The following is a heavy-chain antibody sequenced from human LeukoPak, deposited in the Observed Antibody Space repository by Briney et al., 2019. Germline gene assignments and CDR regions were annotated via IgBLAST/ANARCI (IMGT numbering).Heavy chain of an antibody. CDR2: ISFSSSTI. J-gene: IGHJ6*03. Sequence: GGSLRLSCAASGFTFRSYSMNWVRQAPGKGLEGVSYISFSSSTIYYADSVKGRFTISRDNAHNSLYLQLNSLRAEDTAIYYCARDASYYYYMDVWGKGTTVTVSS. D-gene: IGHD2-15*01. CDR3: ARDASYYYYMDV. CDR1: GFTFRSYS. V-gene: IGHV3-48*04.